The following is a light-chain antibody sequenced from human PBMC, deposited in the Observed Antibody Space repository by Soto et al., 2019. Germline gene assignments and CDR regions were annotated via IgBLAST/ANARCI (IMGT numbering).Light chain of an antibody. CDR3: QQYNNYPWT. Sequence: DIQMTQSPSTLSASVGDRVTITCRAMQSISSWLAWYQQKPGKAPKLLIYKASSLESGVPSRFSGSGSGTEFTLTISSLQPDDFATYYCQQYNNYPWTFGQGTKVDIK. CDR2: KAS. CDR1: QSISSW. V-gene: IGKV1-5*03. J-gene: IGKJ1*01.